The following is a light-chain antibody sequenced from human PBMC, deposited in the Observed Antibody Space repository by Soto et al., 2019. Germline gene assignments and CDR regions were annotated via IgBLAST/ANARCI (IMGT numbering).Light chain of an antibody. J-gene: IGLJ2*01. CDR2: EVS. Sequence: QSALTQPASVSGSPGQSITISCTGTSSDVGGYNYVSWYQQHPGKAPKLMIYEVSNRPSGVSNRFSGSKSGNTASLTISGLQAEDEADYYCSSFTTSLTVVFGGGTKVTV. CDR3: SSFTTSLTVV. CDR1: SSDVGGYNY. V-gene: IGLV2-14*01.